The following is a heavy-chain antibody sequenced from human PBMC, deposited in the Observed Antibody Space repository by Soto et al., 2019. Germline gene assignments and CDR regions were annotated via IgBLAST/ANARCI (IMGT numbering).Heavy chain of an antibody. Sequence: PGGSLRLSCAASGFTFSSYNMNWVRQAPGKGLEWVSYISTSSSSIYYADSVKGRFTISRDNAKDSLYLQMNSLRAEDTAVYYCARGDVVVPAASPRNWFDPWGQGTLVTVSS. CDR1: GFTFSSYN. CDR2: ISTSSSSI. D-gene: IGHD2-2*01. CDR3: ARGDVVVPAASPRNWFDP. J-gene: IGHJ5*02. V-gene: IGHV3-48*01.